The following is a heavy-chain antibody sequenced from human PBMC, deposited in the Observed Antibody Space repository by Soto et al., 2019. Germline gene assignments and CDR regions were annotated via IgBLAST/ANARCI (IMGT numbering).Heavy chain of an antibody. CDR1: GFIVSNSY. CDR2: LYSGGTT. CDR3: VRDRGGSYWLDT. Sequence: LRLSCAASGFIVSNSYMSWVRQAPGKGLEWVSILYSGGTTYYADSVKSRFTFSRDNAANTVFLQMNNLRVEDTAVYYCVRDRGGSYWLDTWGQGTLVTVSS. V-gene: IGHV3-53*01. D-gene: IGHD1-26*01. J-gene: IGHJ5*02.